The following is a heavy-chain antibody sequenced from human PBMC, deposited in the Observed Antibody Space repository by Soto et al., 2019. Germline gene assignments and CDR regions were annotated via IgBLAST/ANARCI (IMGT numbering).Heavy chain of an antibody. J-gene: IGHJ5*02. Sequence: QVQLQQWGAGLLKPSETLSLTCAVYGGSFSGYYWSWIRQPPGKGLEWIGEINHSGSTNYNPSLKSRVTISVDTSKNQLSLKLSSVTAADTAVYYCARKRTGHSWFDPWGQGTLVTVSS. CDR2: INHSGST. D-gene: IGHD3-9*01. V-gene: IGHV4-34*01. CDR3: ARKRTGHSWFDP. CDR1: GGSFSGYY.